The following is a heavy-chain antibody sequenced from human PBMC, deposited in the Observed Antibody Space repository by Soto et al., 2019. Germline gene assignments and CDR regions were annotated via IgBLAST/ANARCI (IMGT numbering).Heavy chain of an antibody. CDR3: ARQIYDSDTGPNFQYYFDS. CDR2: IDPSDSQT. J-gene: IGHJ4*02. CDR1: GYSFAGYW. V-gene: IGHV5-10-1*01. Sequence: GESLKISCKGSGYSFAGYWITWVRQKPGKGPEWMGRIDPSDSQTYYSPSFRGHVTISATKSITTVFLQWSSLRASDTAMYYCARQIYDSDTGPNFQYYFDSWGQGTPVTVSS. D-gene: IGHD3-22*01.